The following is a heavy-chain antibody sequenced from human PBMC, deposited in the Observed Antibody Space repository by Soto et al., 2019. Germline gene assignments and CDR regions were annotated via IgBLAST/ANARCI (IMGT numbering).Heavy chain of an antibody. V-gene: IGHV1-24*01. J-gene: IGHJ4*02. CDR3: GIPGATGHLDD. D-gene: IGHD3-10*01. Sequence: GXSVKVSCKVSGYSFSEMSMHLVRQTPEKGLEWMGSFDGEDGQTMYAQKFQGRVTMTEDTSADTAYMGLSSLRSDDTAVYYCGIPGATGHLDDWGQGSRVTVSS. CDR2: FDGEDGQT. CDR1: GYSFSEMS.